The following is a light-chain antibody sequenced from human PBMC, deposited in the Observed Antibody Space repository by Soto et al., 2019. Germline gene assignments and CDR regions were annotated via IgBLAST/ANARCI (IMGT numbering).Light chain of an antibody. CDR1: QSVSSY. CDR2: DAS. V-gene: IGKV3-11*01. Sequence: EIVLTPSPVTLSLSPGERATLSCRASQSVSSYLAWYQQKPGQAPRLLIYDASNRATGIPARFSGSGPGTDFTLTISSLEPEDFAVYYCQQYYNWPPITFGQGTRLEIK. CDR3: QQYYNWPPIT. J-gene: IGKJ5*01.